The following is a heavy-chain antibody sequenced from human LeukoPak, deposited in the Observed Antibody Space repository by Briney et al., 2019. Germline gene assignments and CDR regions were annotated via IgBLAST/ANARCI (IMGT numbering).Heavy chain of an antibody. CDR1: GGSISSHY. Sequence: SETLSLTCTVSGGSISSHYWSWLRQPPGKGLEWIGYIYDSGSTNYSPSLKSRVTISVDTPKNQFSLNLTSVTAADTAVYFCARGGAAEYFQYWGQGTLVIVSS. J-gene: IGHJ1*01. CDR2: IYDSGST. D-gene: IGHD3-16*01. V-gene: IGHV4-59*11. CDR3: ARGGAAEYFQY.